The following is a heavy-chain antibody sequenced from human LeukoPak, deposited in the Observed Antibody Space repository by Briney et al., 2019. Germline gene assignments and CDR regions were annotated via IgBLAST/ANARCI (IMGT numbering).Heavy chain of an antibody. J-gene: IGHJ4*02. CDR2: IKYDGSDK. V-gene: IGHV3-7*01. D-gene: IGHD6-19*01. CDR1: GFTFSSYW. Sequence: PGRSLRLSCAASGFTFSSYWMSWVRQAPGKGLEWVATIKYDGSDKYYVDSVKGRFTISRDNAKNSLYLQMNSLSGEDTAVYFCARPSFSSGSYFDHWGQGTLVTVSS. CDR3: ARPSFSSGSYFDH.